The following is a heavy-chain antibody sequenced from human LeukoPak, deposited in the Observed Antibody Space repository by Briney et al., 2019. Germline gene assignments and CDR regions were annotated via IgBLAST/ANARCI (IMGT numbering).Heavy chain of an antibody. V-gene: IGHV1-69*13. Sequence: SVKVSCKASGGTFSSYAISWVRQAPGQGLEWMGGIIPIFGTANYAQKFQGRVTITADESTSTAYMELSSLRSEGTAVYYCARAVAPYYYGSGSSRIGVDYWGQGTLVTVSS. CDR1: GGTFSSYA. CDR2: IIPIFGTA. D-gene: IGHD3-10*01. CDR3: ARAVAPYYYGSGSSRIGVDY. J-gene: IGHJ4*02.